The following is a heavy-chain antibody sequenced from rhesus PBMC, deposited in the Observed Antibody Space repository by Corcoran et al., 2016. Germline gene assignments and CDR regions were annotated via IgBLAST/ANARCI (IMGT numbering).Heavy chain of an antibody. CDR1: GGSFSSYW. D-gene: IGHD6-25*01. Sequence: QVQLQESGPGLVKPSETLSLTCAVSGGSFSSYWWSCIRQPPGKGLEWIGEINGNSGSTNYNPSLKSRVSISKDASKNQFSLKLSSVTAADTAVYYCARYGIAAAPDDAFDFWGQGLRVTVSS. CDR2: INGNSGST. V-gene: IGHV4-80*01. CDR3: ARYGIAAAPDDAFDF. J-gene: IGHJ3*01.